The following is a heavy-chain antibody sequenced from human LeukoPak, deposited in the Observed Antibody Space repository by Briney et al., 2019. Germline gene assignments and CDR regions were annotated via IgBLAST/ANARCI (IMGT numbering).Heavy chain of an antibody. CDR2: ISSSSSYI. CDR3: AGPSSAMVSYYYDSSGYLDY. J-gene: IGHJ4*02. CDR1: GFTFSSYS. D-gene: IGHD3-22*01. V-gene: IGHV3-21*01. Sequence: GGSLRLSCAASGFTFSSYSMNWVRQAPGKGLEWVSSISSSSSYIYYADSVKGRFTISRDNAKNSLYLQMNSLRAEDTAVYYCAGPSSAMVSYYYDSSGYLDYWGQGTLVTVSS.